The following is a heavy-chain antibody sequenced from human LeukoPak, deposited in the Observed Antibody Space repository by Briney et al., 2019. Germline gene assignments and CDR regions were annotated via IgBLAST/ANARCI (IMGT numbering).Heavy chain of an antibody. CDR2: ISSSSSYI. J-gene: IGHJ4*02. D-gene: IGHD1-26*01. V-gene: IGHV3-21*01. CDR1: GFTFSSYS. Sequence: GGSLRLSCAASGFTFSSYSMNWVRQAPGKGLEWVSSISSSSSYIYHADSVKGRFTISRDNAKNSLYLQMNSLRAEDTAVYYCASHGRLVGATTDFDYWGQGTLVTVSS. CDR3: ASHGRLVGATTDFDY.